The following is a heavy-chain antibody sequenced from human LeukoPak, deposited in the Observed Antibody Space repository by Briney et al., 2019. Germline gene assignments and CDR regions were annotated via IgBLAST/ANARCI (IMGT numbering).Heavy chain of an antibody. J-gene: IGHJ4*02. CDR3: ARWTTTYLDY. Sequence: EASVKVSCKASGGTFSSYAISWVRQAPGQGLEWMGGIIPIFGTANYAQKFQGRVTMTRDTSTSTVYMELSSLRSEDSAVYYCARWTTTYLDYWGQGTLVTVSS. CDR1: GGTFSSYA. CDR2: IIPIFGTA. V-gene: IGHV1-69*05. D-gene: IGHD4-11*01.